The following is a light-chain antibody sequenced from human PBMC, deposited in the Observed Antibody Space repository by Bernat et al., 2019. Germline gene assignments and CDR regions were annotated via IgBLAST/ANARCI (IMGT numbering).Light chain of an antibody. Sequence: QSVLTQPPSASGTPGQTVTISCSGSSSNIGINYVYWYQHFPGTAPKVLIYSNSQRPSGVPDRFSGSKSGTSASLAISGLRSEDEADYYCAAWDDSLRGRIFGGGTKLTVL. CDR1: SSNIGINY. V-gene: IGLV1-47*02. CDR3: AAWDDSLRGRI. J-gene: IGLJ2*01. CDR2: SNS.